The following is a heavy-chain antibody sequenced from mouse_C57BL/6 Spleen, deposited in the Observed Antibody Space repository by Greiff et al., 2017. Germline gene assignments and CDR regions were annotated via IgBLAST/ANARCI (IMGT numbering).Heavy chain of an antibody. CDR2: IYPRDGST. Sequence: QVQLQQSGPELVKPGASVKLSCKASGYTFTSYDINWVKQRPGQGLEWIGWIYPRDGSTKYNEKFKGKATLTVDTSSSTAYMELHSLTSEDSAVYVGARGDTRGDGYWDVGVRGTGTTVT. J-gene: IGHJ1*03. V-gene: IGHV1-85*01. CDR1: GYTFTSYD. CDR3: ARGDTRGDGYWDVGV. D-gene: IGHD3-3*01.